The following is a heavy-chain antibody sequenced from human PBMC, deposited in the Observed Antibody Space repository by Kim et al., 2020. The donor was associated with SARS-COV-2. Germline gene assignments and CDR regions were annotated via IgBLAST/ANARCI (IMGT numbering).Heavy chain of an antibody. J-gene: IGHJ6*02. CDR1: GFTFSSYS. CDR2: ISSSSSYI. Sequence: GGSLRLSCAASGFTFSSYSMNWVRQAPGKGLEWVSSISSSSSYIYYADSVKGRFTISRDNAKNSLYLQMNSLRAEDTAVYYCARDNIVVVPAAYYYYYGMDVWGQGTTVTVSS. D-gene: IGHD2-2*01. V-gene: IGHV3-21*01. CDR3: ARDNIVVVPAAYYYYYGMDV.